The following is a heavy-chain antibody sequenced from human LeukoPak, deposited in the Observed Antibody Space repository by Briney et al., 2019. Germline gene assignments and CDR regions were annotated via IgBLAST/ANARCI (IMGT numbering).Heavy chain of an antibody. V-gene: IGHV4-39*07. J-gene: IGHJ5*02. D-gene: IGHD3/OR15-3a*01. CDR1: GGSISSSDSH. CDR2: IYYTGRT. CDR3: AKFASWTPRDP. Sequence: SETLSLTCTVSGGSISSSDSHWGWIRQPPGKGLEWVASIYYTGRTYSNPSLKSRVTTSADTSKNQFSLKLTSVTAADTAVYYCAKFASWTPRDPWGQGTLVTVSS.